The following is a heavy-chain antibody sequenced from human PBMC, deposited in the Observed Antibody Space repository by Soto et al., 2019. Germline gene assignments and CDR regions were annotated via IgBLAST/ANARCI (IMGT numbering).Heavy chain of an antibody. CDR3: ARVVVAAIFHQDHIFGDY. CDR1: GYTFTSYG. CDR2: ISAYNGNT. V-gene: IGHV1-18*01. J-gene: IGHJ4*02. Sequence: QVPLVPSGAAVKKPGASVKVSCKASGYTFTSYGISWVRQAPGQGLEWMGWISAYNGNTNYAQKLQGRVTMTTDTSTSTAYMELRSLRSDDTAVYYCARVVVAAIFHQDHIFGDYWGQGTLVTVSS. D-gene: IGHD2-15*01.